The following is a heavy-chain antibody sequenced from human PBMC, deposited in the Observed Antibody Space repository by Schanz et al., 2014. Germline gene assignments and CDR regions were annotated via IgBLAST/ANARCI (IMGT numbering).Heavy chain of an antibody. J-gene: IGHJ6*01. Sequence: QPGGSLRLAFAASGFTFSNHSMHWVRQAPGKGREYVSTSSSNGDSTYFANSVNDRFPISRDNSKRSLYLQRDSLRVEDMAVYYCARSREPRGHLFPDYTRYRILQDV. CDR2: SSSNGDST. V-gene: IGHV3-64*01. CDR1: GFTFSNHS. D-gene: IGHD2-2*02. CDR3: ARSREPRGHLFPDYTRYRILQDV.